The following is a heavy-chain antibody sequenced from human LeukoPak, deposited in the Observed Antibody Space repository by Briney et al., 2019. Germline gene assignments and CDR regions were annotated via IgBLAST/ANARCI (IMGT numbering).Heavy chain of an antibody. Sequence: ASVKVSCKASGYTFTSYYMHWVRQAPGQGLGWMGIINPSGGSTSYAQKFQGRVTMTRDTSTSTVYMELSSLRSEDTAVYYCARAWTPHKNYYDSSGYSVHFDYWGQGTLVTVSS. CDR1: GYTFTSYY. D-gene: IGHD3-22*01. V-gene: IGHV1-46*01. J-gene: IGHJ4*02. CDR3: ARAWTPHKNYYDSSGYSVHFDY. CDR2: INPSGGST.